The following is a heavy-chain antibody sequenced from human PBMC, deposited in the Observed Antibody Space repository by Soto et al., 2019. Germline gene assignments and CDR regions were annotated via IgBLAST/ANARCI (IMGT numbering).Heavy chain of an antibody. J-gene: IGHJ6*02. Sequence: EVQLVESGGGLVKPGGSLRLSCAASGFTFSSYSMKWVRQAPGKGLEWVSSISSSSSYIYYADSVKGRFTISRDNAKXXWXRXMNGLRAEDTAVYYCARDGGSIAARHGSYYYYGMDVWGQGTTVTVSS. CDR2: ISSSSSYI. CDR1: GFTFSSYS. D-gene: IGHD6-6*01. CDR3: ARDGGSIAARHGSYYYYGMDV. V-gene: IGHV3-21*01.